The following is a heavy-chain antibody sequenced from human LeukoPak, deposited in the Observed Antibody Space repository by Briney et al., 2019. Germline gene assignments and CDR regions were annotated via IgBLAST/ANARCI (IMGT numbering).Heavy chain of an antibody. Sequence: ASVKVSCKASGYTFTSYGISWVRQAPGQGLEWMGWISAYNGNTNYAQKLQGRVTMTTDTSTSTAYVELRSLRSDDTAVYYCARDRYTPGGSWELLRDCWGQGTLVTVSS. CDR3: ARDRYTPGGSWELLRDC. CDR1: GYTFTSYG. J-gene: IGHJ4*02. D-gene: IGHD1-26*01. CDR2: ISAYNGNT. V-gene: IGHV1-18*01.